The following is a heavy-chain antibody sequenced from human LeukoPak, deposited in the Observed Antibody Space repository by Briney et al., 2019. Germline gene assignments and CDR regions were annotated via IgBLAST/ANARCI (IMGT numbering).Heavy chain of an antibody. CDR2: ISYDGSNK. CDR3: ARDQLAYSGYDTLFDY. D-gene: IGHD5-12*01. CDR1: GFTFNSYA. Sequence: PGGSLRLSSAASGFTFNSYAIHWVRQAPGKGLEWVAVISYDGSNKYYADSVKGRFTISRDNSKNTLYLQLNSLRPEDTAVYYCARDQLAYSGYDTLFDYWGQGTLVTVSS. J-gene: IGHJ4*02. V-gene: IGHV3-30*04.